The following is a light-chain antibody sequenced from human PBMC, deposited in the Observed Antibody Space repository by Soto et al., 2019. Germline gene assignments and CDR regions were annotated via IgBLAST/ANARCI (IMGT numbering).Light chain of an antibody. CDR1: QNIGKY. CDR2: GAS. CDR3: QQSYNLPRT. Sequence: DIQMTQSPSSLSASSGDRVTITCRASQNIGKYLIWYQQKPGRPPKVLVYGASNLQSGVSSRFSDDGFGTEFSLTINSLRPEDFATYYCQQSYNLPRTFGQGTTLETK. V-gene: IGKV1-39*01. J-gene: IGKJ2*01.